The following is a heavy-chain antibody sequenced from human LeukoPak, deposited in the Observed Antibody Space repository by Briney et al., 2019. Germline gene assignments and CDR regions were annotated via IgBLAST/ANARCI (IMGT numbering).Heavy chain of an antibody. CDR3: ARGGVAVATLMTIDY. CDR1: GYTFTNYY. J-gene: IGHJ4*02. D-gene: IGHD6-19*01. V-gene: IGHV1-46*01. CDR2: INPSGGST. Sequence: ASVKVSCKASGYTFTNYYMYWVRQAPGQGLEWMGIINPSGGSTSYAQKFQGRVTMTRNTSTTTVYMELSSLRSEDTAVYYCARGGVAVATLMTIDYWGQGTLVTVS.